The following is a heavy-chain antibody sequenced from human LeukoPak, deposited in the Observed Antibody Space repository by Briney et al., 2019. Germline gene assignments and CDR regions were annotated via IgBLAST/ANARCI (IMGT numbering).Heavy chain of an antibody. CDR3: AGGYSSSWYLSYYYYMDV. CDR2: IRYDGSNK. J-gene: IGHJ6*03. Sequence: GGSLRLSCAASGFTFSSYGMHWVRQAPGKGLEWVAFIRYDGSNKYYADSVKGRFTISRDNFKSTLYLQMNSLRAEDTAVYYCAGGYSSSWYLSYYYYMDVWGKGTTVTVSS. D-gene: IGHD6-13*01. V-gene: IGHV3-30*02. CDR1: GFTFSSYG.